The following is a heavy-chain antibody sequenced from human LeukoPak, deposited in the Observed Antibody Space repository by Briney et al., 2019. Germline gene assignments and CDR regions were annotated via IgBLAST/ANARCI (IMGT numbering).Heavy chain of an antibody. CDR1: GFTFSSYS. Sequence: GGSLRLSCAASGFTFSSYSMNWVRQAPGKGLEWLSYISSSDTTIYYADSVKGRFTISRDNAKNSLYLQMNSLRAEDTAVYYCARDGLRFLEWTQPDTSDAFDIWGQGTMVTVSS. V-gene: IGHV3-48*04. CDR2: ISSSDTTI. J-gene: IGHJ3*02. CDR3: ARDGLRFLEWTQPDTSDAFDI. D-gene: IGHD3-3*01.